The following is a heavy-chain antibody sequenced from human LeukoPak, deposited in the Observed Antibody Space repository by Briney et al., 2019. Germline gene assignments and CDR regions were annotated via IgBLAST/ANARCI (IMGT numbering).Heavy chain of an antibody. CDR2: IHYSGNT. J-gene: IGHJ4*02. V-gene: IGHV4-39*07. D-gene: IGHD4/OR15-4a*01. CDR3: ARDRITSANYPFDY. CDR1: GGSISSSSYY. Sequence: SETLCLTCTVSGGSISSSSYYWGWIRQPPGKGLEWIGSIHYSGNTYYNPSLKSRVTISVDTSKNPFSLKLSSVTAADTALYFCARDRITSANYPFDYWGQGTLVTVSS.